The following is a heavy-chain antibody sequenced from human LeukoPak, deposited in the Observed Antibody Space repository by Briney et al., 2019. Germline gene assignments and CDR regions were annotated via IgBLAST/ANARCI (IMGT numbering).Heavy chain of an antibody. J-gene: IGHJ3*02. Sequence: PGGSLRLSCAASGFTFSSYEMNWVRQAPGKGLEWVSYISSSSSTIYYADSVKGRFTISRDNAKNSLYLQMNSLRAEDTAVYYCAREGSYCSSTSCYDRAFDIWGQGTMVTVSS. V-gene: IGHV3-48*01. CDR3: AREGSYCSSTSCYDRAFDI. D-gene: IGHD2-2*01. CDR2: ISSSSSTI. CDR1: GFTFSSYE.